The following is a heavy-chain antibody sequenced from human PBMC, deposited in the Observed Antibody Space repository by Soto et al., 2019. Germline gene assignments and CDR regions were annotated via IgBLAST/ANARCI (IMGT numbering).Heavy chain of an antibody. CDR1: GYTFTSYA. D-gene: IGHD6-13*01. CDR3: ARGPEQLADYYYYGMDV. V-gene: IGHV1-3*01. J-gene: IGHJ6*02. CDR2: INAGNGNT. Sequence: ASVKVSCKASGYTFTSYAMHWVRQAPGQRLEWMGWINAGNGNTKYSQKFQGRVTITRDTSASTAYMELSSLRSEDTAVYYCARGPEQLADYYYYGMDVWGQGTTVTVSS.